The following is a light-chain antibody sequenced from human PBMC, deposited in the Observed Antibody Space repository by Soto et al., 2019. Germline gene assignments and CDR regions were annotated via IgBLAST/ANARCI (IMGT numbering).Light chain of an antibody. J-gene: IGKJ4*01. CDR2: DAS. CDR1: QSVSSY. CDR3: QQRSIWVT. Sequence: EVVLTQSPTTLSLSPGDRATLSCRASQSVSSYLAWYQQKPGQAPRLLIYDASKRATGIPARFSGSGSGTDFTLNISSLEPEDFAVYYCQQRSIWVTFDGGTKVEIK. V-gene: IGKV3-11*01.